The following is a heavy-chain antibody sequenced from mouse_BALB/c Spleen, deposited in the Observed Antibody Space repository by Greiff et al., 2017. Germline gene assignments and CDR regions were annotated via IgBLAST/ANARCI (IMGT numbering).Heavy chain of an antibody. V-gene: IGHV5-12-1*01. Sequence: EVMLVESGGGLVKPGGSLKLSCAASGFAFSSYDMSWVRQTPEKRLEWVAYISSGGGSTYYPDTVKGRFTISRDNAKNTLYLQMSSLKSEDTAMYYCARHSGHYAMDYWGQGTSVTVSS. D-gene: IGHD3-1*01. CDR1: GFAFSSYD. J-gene: IGHJ4*01. CDR2: ISSGGGST. CDR3: ARHSGHYAMDY.